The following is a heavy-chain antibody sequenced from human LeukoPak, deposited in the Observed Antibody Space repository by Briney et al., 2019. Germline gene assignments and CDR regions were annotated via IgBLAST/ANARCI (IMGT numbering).Heavy chain of an antibody. J-gene: IGHJ4*02. Sequence: GASVKVSCKASGYTFTSYDINWVRQATGQGLEWMGWMNPNSGNTGYAQKFQGRVTMTRNTSISTAYMELSSLRPEDTAVYYCAREVRYCSSTSCYAYYFDYWGQGTLVTVSS. CDR2: MNPNSGNT. CDR1: GYTFTSYD. D-gene: IGHD2-2*01. V-gene: IGHV1-8*01. CDR3: AREVRYCSSTSCYAYYFDY.